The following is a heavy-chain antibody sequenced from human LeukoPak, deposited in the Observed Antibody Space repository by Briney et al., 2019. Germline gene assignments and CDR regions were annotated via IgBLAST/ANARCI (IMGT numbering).Heavy chain of an antibody. Sequence: GGSLRLSCAASGFTFSSFATSWVRQAPGKGLEWVSGISASGGSTYYADSVKGRFTISRDNSKNTLYLQMNSLRAEDTAVYYCARGGSPPEALGDALDIWGQGTMVTVSS. V-gene: IGHV3-23*01. J-gene: IGHJ3*02. CDR3: ARGGSPPEALGDALDI. CDR2: ISASGGST. D-gene: IGHD1-26*01. CDR1: GFTFSSFA.